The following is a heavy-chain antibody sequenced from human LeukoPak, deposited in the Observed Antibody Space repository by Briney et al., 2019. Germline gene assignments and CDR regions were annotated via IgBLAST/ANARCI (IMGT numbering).Heavy chain of an antibody. V-gene: IGHV1-18*01. CDR2: ISAYNGNT. J-gene: IGHJ2*01. Sequence: ASVKVSCKASGYTFTSYGISWVRQAPGQGLEWMGWISAYNGNTNYAQKLQGRVTMTTDTSTSTAYMELRSLRSEDTAVYYCARGRDYYYDSSGYYFGFWYFDLWGRGTLVTVSS. CDR1: GYTFTSYG. D-gene: IGHD3-22*01. CDR3: ARGRDYYYDSSGYYFGFWYFDL.